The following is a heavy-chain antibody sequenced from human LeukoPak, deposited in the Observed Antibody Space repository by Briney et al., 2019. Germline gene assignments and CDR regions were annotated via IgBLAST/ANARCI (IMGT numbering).Heavy chain of an antibody. Sequence: GGSLRLSCAASGFTFSTYEMSWVRQAPGKGLEWVSYISSSGTNIYYADSVKGRFTISRDNAKNSLYLQMNRLRAEDTAVYYCARGGVDYWGQGTLVTVSS. CDR3: ARGGVDY. J-gene: IGHJ4*02. CDR1: GFTFSTYE. V-gene: IGHV3-48*03. CDR2: ISSSGTNI. D-gene: IGHD3-16*01.